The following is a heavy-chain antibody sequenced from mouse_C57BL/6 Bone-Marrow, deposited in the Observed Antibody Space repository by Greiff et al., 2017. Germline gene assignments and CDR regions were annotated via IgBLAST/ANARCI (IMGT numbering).Heavy chain of an antibody. J-gene: IGHJ3*01. CDR1: GFTFSDYY. D-gene: IGHD1-1*01. CDR2: INYDGSST. CDR3: ARGPYYYGSTWFAY. Sequence: EVKLVESEGGLVQPGSSMKLSCTASGFTFSDYYMAWVRQVPEKGLEWVANINYDGSSTYYLDSLKSRLIISRDNAKNILYLQMSSLKSEDTATYYCARGPYYYGSTWFAYWGQGTLVTVSA. V-gene: IGHV5-16*01.